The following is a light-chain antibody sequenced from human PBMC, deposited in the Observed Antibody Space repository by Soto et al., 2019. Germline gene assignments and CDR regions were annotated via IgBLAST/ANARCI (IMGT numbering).Light chain of an antibody. V-gene: IGKV1-39*01. CDR2: SAP. J-gene: IGKJ4*01. CDR1: QNIRNY. CDR3: QQSYSTPLT. Sequence: DIQMTQSPSSLSASVGDRVTITCRASQNIRNYLNWYQQKPGKAPNLLIYSAPSLQSGVPARFSASRSGTEFTLTISSLQPEDFATYYCQQSYSTPLTFGGGTKVEMK.